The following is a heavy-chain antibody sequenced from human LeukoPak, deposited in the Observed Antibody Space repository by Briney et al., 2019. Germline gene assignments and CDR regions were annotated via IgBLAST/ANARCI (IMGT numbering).Heavy chain of an antibody. Sequence: GGSLRLSCAASGFTFSSYAMSWVRQAPGKGLEWISAISGSGGSTYYIDSVKGRFTISRDNSKNTLYLQMNSLRVEDTAVYYCAKLPVAGLYFDYWGQGTLVTVSS. D-gene: IGHD6-19*01. CDR3: AKLPVAGLYFDY. CDR2: ISGSGGST. J-gene: IGHJ4*02. CDR1: GFTFSSYA. V-gene: IGHV3-23*01.